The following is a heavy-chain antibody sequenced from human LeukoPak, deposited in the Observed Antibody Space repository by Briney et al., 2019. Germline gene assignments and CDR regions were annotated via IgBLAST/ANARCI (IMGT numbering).Heavy chain of an antibody. V-gene: IGHV4-4*02. CDR2: IYHSGST. J-gene: IGHJ4*02. D-gene: IGHD3-3*01. CDR1: GGSISSSNW. CDR3: ATFKKYYDFWSGPGPYPFDY. Sequence: SGTLSLTCAVSGGSISSSNWWSWVRQPPGKGLEWIGEIYHSGSTNYNPSLKSRVTISVDKSKDQFSLKLSSVTAADTAVYYCATFKKYYDFWSGPGPYPFDYWGQGTLVTVSS.